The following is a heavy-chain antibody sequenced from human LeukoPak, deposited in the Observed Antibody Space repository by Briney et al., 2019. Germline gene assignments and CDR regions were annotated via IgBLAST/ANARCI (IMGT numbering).Heavy chain of an antibody. CDR2: ISAYNGNT. Sequence: ASVKVSCKASGGTFSSYAISWVRQAPGQGLEWMGWISAYNGNTNYAQKLQGRVTMTTDTSTSTAYMELRSLRSDDTAVYYCARDNGYSGYDDARSTFDYWGQGTLVTVSS. D-gene: IGHD5-12*01. CDR3: ARDNGYSGYDDARSTFDY. J-gene: IGHJ4*02. V-gene: IGHV1-18*01. CDR1: GGTFSSYA.